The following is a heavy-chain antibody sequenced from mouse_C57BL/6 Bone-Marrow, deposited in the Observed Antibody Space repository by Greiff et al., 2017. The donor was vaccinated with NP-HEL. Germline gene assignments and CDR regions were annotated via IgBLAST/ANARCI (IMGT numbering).Heavy chain of an antibody. J-gene: IGHJ3*01. D-gene: IGHD2-4*01. CDR3: ESPYDYDVAWFAY. CDR1: GFTFSSYG. CDR2: ISSGGSYT. V-gene: IGHV5-6*02. Sequence: EVKVEESGGDLVKPGGSLKLSCAASGFTFSSYGMSWVRPTPDQRLEWVATISSGGSYTYYPDRVKGRFTISRDNAKNTLYLQMSSLKSEDTAMYYCESPYDYDVAWFAYWGQGTLVTVSA.